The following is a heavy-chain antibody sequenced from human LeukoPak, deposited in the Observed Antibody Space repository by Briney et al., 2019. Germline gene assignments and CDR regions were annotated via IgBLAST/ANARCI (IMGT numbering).Heavy chain of an antibody. D-gene: IGHD2-21*02. V-gene: IGHV3-7*01. CDR2: ISPDGRDT. CDR1: GFTFNRCW. CDR3: TSWGDTTAEYFQR. J-gene: IGHJ1*01. Sequence: PGGSLRLSCVVSGFTFNRCWMNWVRQAPGKGREWVANISPDGRDTYYVDSVKGRFTISRDNAQNSMYLQMNSLRVEDTAVYYCTSWGDTTAEYFQRWGQGTLVTVSS.